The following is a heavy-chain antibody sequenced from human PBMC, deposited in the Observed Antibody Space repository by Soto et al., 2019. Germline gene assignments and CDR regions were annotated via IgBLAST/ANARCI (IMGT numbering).Heavy chain of an antibody. D-gene: IGHD3-3*01. V-gene: IGHV5-51*01. CDR1: GYSFTSYW. J-gene: IGHJ5*02. CDR2: IYPGDSDT. Sequence: GESLKISCKGSGYSFTSYWIGWVRQMPGKGLEWMGIIYPGDSDTRYSPSFQGQVTISADKSISTAYLQWSSLKASDTAMYYCARQGERFLEWLLKDNWFDPWGQGTLVTVSS. CDR3: ARQGERFLEWLLKDNWFDP.